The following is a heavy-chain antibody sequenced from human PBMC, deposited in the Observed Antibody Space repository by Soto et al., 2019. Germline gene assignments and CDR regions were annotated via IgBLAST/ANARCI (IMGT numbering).Heavy chain of an antibody. J-gene: IGHJ4*02. Sequence: QITLKESGPTLVKPTQTLTLTCTFSGFSLSTSGVGVGWIRQPPGKALEWLALIYWDDDKRYSPSLKNRLTITKDTSKIPVVPTMTNMDPVDTATYYCAHRQTLDSFDYWGQGTLVTVSS. V-gene: IGHV2-5*02. D-gene: IGHD3-22*01. CDR2: IYWDDDK. CDR1: GFSLSTSGVG. CDR3: AHRQTLDSFDY.